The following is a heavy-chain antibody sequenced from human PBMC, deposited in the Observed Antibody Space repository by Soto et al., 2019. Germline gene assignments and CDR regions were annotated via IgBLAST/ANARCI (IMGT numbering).Heavy chain of an antibody. CDR3: ARDSSSWYRDYYNDMDV. Sequence: QVQLQESGPGLVKPSGTLSLTCVVSGGSISSSNWWSWVRQSPGKGLEWFGEIYHSGSTNYNPSLKSRVTMSVDKSKNQFSLNLSSVTAADTALYYCARDSSSWYRDYYNDMDVWGRGTTVTVSS. CDR1: GGSISSSNW. V-gene: IGHV4-4*02. CDR2: IYHSGST. D-gene: IGHD3-22*01. J-gene: IGHJ6*02.